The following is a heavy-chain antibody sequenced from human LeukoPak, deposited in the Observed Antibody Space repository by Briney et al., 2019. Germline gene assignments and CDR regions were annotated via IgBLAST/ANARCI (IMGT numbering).Heavy chain of an antibody. J-gene: IGHJ4*02. CDR3: ARVRYFDIIDY. D-gene: IGHD3-9*01. CDR1: GGSFSGYY. Sequence: SETLSLTCAVYGGSFSGYYWSWIRQPPGKGLEWIGYIYYSGSTNYNPSLKSRVTISVDTSKNQFSLKLSSVTAADTAVYYCARVRYFDIIDYWGQGTLVTVSS. V-gene: IGHV4-59*01. CDR2: IYYSGST.